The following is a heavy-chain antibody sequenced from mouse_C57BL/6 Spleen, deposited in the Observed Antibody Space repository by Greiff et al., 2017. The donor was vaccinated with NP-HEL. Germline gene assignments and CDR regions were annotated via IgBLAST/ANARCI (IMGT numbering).Heavy chain of an antibody. Sequence: VQRVESGAELVRPGASVTLSCKASGYTFTDYEMHWVKQTPVHGLEWIGAIDPETGGTAYNQKFKGKAILTADKSSSTAYMELRSLTSEDSAVYYCTRGGGWGQGTTLTVSS. CDR1: GYTFTDYE. CDR2: IDPETGGT. V-gene: IGHV1-15*01. CDR3: TRGGG. J-gene: IGHJ2*01.